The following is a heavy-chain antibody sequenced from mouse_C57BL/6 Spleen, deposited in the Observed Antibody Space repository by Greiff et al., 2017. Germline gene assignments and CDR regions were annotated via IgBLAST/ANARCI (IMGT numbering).Heavy chain of an antibody. J-gene: IGHJ2*01. V-gene: IGHV1-82*01. D-gene: IGHD1-1*01. CDR3: ASSITTGVAADY. CDR2: IYPGDGDT. CDR1: GYAFSSSW. Sequence: QVQLQQSGPELVKPGASVKISCKASGYAFSSSWMNWVKQRPGQGLEWIGRIYPGDGDTNDNGKFKGKATLTADKSSSTAYMQRSSLTSEDSAVYCCASSITTGVAADYWGQGTTLTVSS.